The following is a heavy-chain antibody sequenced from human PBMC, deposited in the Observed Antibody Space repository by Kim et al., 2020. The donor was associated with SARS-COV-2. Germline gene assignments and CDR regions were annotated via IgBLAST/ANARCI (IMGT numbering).Heavy chain of an antibody. J-gene: IGHJ3*02. CDR1: GFTFSYYS. V-gene: IGHV3-21*01. CDR2: ISSNSIYI. D-gene: IGHD3-10*01. CDR3: ARDGPGARGGLEAFDI. Sequence: GGSLRLSCAASGFTFSYYSMNWVRQAPGKGLEWVSSISSNSIYIYLADSLKGRFTISRDNAENSLYLQMNSLRPEDTAVYYCARDGPGARGGLEAFDIWGQGTMVTVSS.